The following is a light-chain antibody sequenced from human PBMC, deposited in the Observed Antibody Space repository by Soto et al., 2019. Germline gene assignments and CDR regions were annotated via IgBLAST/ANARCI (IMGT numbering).Light chain of an antibody. CDR1: QSHLQSDGNTY. J-gene: IGKJ1*01. V-gene: IGKV2D-29*01. CDR2: EVS. Sequence: MTASPVSLSVIPGQPASISCKSSQSHLQSDGNTYLYWYLQKPGQAPQLLIYEVSNRLSGVPDRFSGSGSVTDFTLKISRVETEDVGLYFCMQTNQHPVTFGQGTKVDIK. CDR3: MQTNQHPVT.